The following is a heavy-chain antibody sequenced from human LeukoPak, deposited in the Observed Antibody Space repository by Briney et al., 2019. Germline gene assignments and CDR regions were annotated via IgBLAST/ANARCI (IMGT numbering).Heavy chain of an antibody. CDR1: DYSISSGYGYY. CDR3: ARHPLSTTGYNLYYFDY. V-gene: IGHV4-39*01. CDR2: INYSGST. J-gene: IGHJ4*02. D-gene: IGHD1-1*01. Sequence: SETLSLTCTVSDYSISSGYGYYWGWIRQPPGKGLEWIGSINYSGSTYYNPSLKSRVTISLDTSKNQFSLKLSSVTAADTAVYYCARHPLSTTGYNLYYFDYWGQGTLVTVSS.